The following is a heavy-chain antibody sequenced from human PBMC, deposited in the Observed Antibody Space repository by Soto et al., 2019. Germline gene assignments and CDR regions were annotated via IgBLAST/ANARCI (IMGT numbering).Heavy chain of an antibody. J-gene: IGHJ4*02. CDR2: IDHSGRT. CDR3: ARDSARRGYSYGAYQFDS. CDR1: GGSISSPNW. Sequence: QVQLQESGPGLVKPSGTLSLTCAVSGGSISSPNWWSWVRQPPGKGLEWIGEIDHSGRTSYNPSLKRRVVMAVDTSNDQFSLKLTSVTAADTAMYFCARDSARRGYSYGAYQFDSWGQGTLVTVSS. D-gene: IGHD5-12*01. V-gene: IGHV4-4*02.